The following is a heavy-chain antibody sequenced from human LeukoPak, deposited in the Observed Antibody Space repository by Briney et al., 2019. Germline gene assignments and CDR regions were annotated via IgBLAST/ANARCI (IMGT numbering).Heavy chain of an antibody. CDR3: AAVPNANAWYWDDAFDI. V-gene: IGHV1-58*01. CDR1: GFTFTTSA. CDR2: LVVGSGNT. D-gene: IGHD2-8*02. J-gene: IGHJ3*02. Sequence: TSVKVSCKASGFTFTTSAVQWVRQARGQRLEWIGRLVVGSGNTDHAQKFQGRLTITRDISTSTAYMELSSLTSDDTAVYYCAAVPNANAWYWDDAFDIWGQGTMVTVSS.